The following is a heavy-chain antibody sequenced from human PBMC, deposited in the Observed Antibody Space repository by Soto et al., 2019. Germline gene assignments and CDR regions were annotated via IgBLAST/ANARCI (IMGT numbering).Heavy chain of an antibody. CDR1: GGSVSGGSYY. CDR2: IYFSGRT. V-gene: IGHV4-61*03. D-gene: IGHD4-17*01. Sequence: QVQLQESGPGLVKPSETLSLTCTVSGGSVSGGSYYWNWIRQPPGKGLEWIGYIYFSGRTNYNPSLKSRVTISIDTSKNHFSLKLTSATAADTAVCYCSRDVDFGEEDVCGQATTVTVSS. J-gene: IGHJ6*02. CDR3: SRDVDFGEEDV.